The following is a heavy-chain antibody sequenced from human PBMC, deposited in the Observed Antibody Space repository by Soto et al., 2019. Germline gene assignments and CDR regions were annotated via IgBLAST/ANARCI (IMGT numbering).Heavy chain of an antibody. Sequence: WASMKVSCKASGYTFSNYGISWLRQAPGQGLEWMGWISGFNGATEYAQKFQGRVTMTADTSTSTAYMELRSLISDDTAVYYCARDGHMTTIGLDSWGQGALVTVSS. CDR2: ISGFNGAT. J-gene: IGHJ4*02. CDR3: ARDGHMTTIGLDS. CDR1: GYTFSNYG. V-gene: IGHV1-18*01. D-gene: IGHD4-4*01.